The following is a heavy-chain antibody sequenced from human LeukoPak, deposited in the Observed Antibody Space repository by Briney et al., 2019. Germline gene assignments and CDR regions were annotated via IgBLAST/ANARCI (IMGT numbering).Heavy chain of an antibody. CDR2: MNPNSGNT. CDR3: ARGRPAAMRRYYYGMDV. J-gene: IGHJ6*02. D-gene: IGHD2-2*01. V-gene: IGHV1-8*01. CDR1: GYTFTSYD. Sequence: ASVSVSCKASGYTFTSYDINWVRQATGQGLEWMGWMNPNSGNTGYAQKFQGRVTMTRNTSISTAYMELSSLRSEDTAVYYCARGRPAAMRRYYYGMDVWGQGTTVTVSS.